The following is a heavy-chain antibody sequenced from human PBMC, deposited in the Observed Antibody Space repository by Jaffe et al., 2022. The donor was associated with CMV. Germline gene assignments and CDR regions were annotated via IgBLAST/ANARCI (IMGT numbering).Heavy chain of an antibody. Sequence: EVQLVESGGGLVQPGGSLRLSCAASGFTFSSYEMNWVRQAPGKGLEWVSYISSSGSTIYYADSVKGRFTISRDNAKNSLYLQMNSLRAEDTAVYYCARPKYSSGWTDLGDYWGQGTLVTVSS. V-gene: IGHV3-48*03. CDR3: ARPKYSSGWTDLGDY. J-gene: IGHJ4*02. CDR2: ISSSGSTI. CDR1: GFTFSSYE. D-gene: IGHD6-19*01.